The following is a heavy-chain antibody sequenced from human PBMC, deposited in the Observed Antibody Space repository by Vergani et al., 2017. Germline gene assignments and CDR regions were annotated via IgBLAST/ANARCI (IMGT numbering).Heavy chain of an antibody. Sequence: EVQMVESGGGLVKPGGSLRLSCVASGFTFSHYSMNWVRQAPGKGLEWVSSISGNNDDVYYADSVKGRFTISRDNAKNSLYLDMSSLRAEDTAVYYCATQYPRRGRFGFMDVWGKGATVTVSS. CDR3: ATQYPRRGRFGFMDV. CDR2: ISGNNDDV. D-gene: IGHD2-2*01. J-gene: IGHJ6*03. V-gene: IGHV3-21*01. CDR1: GFTFSHYS.